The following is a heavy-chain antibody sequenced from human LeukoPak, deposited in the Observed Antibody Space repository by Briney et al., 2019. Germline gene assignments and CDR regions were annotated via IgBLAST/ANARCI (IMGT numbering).Heavy chain of an antibody. CDR2: IIPIFGTA. CDR3: ARDLDYDILTGANWFDP. J-gene: IGHJ5*02. Sequence: ASVKVSCKASGYTFTSYYMHWVRQAPGQGLEWMGGIIPIFGTANYAQKFQGRVTITADKSTSTAYMELSSLRSEDTAVYYCARDLDYDILTGANWFDPWGQGTLVTVSS. CDR1: GYTFTSYY. D-gene: IGHD3-9*01. V-gene: IGHV1-69*06.